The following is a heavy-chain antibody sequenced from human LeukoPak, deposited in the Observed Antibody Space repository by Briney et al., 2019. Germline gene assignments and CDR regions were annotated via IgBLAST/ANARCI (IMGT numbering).Heavy chain of an antibody. Sequence: GASVKVSCKASGYTFTCYDINWVRQATGQGLEWMGWMNPNSGNTGYALKFQGRVTITRNTSISTAYMELNSLRSEDTAVYYCAIRPSCSSNSCYRDRPFDYWGKGTLVTVSS. CDR3: AIRPSCSSNSCYRDRPFDY. V-gene: IGHV1-8*03. CDR1: GYTFTCYD. D-gene: IGHD2-2*01. J-gene: IGHJ4*02. CDR2: MNPNSGNT.